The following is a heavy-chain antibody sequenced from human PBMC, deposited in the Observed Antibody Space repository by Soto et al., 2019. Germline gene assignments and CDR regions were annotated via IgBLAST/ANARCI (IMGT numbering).Heavy chain of an antibody. CDR2: INHRGRT. CDR3: ARGDILTGYSH. D-gene: IGHD3-9*01. Sequence: SETLSLTCAVYGGSFSGYYWSWIRQPPGKGLEWIGEINHRGRTNYNPSLKSRVTISVDTSKNQFSLKLSSVTASDTAVYYCARGDILTGYSHWGQGTLVTVSS. J-gene: IGHJ4*02. CDR1: GGSFSGYY. V-gene: IGHV4-34*01.